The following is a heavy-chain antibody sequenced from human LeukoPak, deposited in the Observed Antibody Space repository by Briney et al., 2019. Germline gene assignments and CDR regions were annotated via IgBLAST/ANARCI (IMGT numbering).Heavy chain of an antibody. Sequence: HPGGSLRLSCAASGFTFSSYAMSWVRQAPGKGLEWVSAISGSGGSTYYADSVKGRFTISRDNSKNTLYLQMNSLRAEDTAVYYCAKASEGKYYDSSGSDVLRPPIDYWGQGTLVTVSS. V-gene: IGHV3-23*01. CDR3: AKASEGKYYDSSGSDVLRPPIDY. D-gene: IGHD3-22*01. CDR1: GFTFSSYA. J-gene: IGHJ4*02. CDR2: ISGSGGST.